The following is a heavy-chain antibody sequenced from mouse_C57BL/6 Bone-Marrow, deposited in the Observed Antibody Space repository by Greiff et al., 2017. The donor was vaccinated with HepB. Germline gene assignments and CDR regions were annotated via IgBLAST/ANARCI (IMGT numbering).Heavy chain of an antibody. V-gene: IGHV14-4*01. J-gene: IGHJ2*01. Sequence: EVQLQQPGAELVRPGASVKLSCTASGFNIKDDYMHWVKQRPEQGLEWIGWIDPENGDTEYASKFQGKATITADTSSNTAYLQLSSLTSEDTAVYYCTLYGSSYDYWGQGTTLTVSS. D-gene: IGHD1-1*01. CDR2: IDPENGDT. CDR1: GFNIKDDY. CDR3: TLYGSSYDY.